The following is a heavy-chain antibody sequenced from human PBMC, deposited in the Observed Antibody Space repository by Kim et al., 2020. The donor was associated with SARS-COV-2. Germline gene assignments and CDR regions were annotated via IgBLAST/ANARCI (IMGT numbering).Heavy chain of an antibody. J-gene: IGHJ4*02. CDR3: AKEAGYSSGYYFDY. D-gene: IGHD6-19*01. V-gene: IGHV3-23*01. Sequence: ADSVKGRFTISRDNSKNTLYLQMNSLRAEDTAVYYCAKEAGYSSGYYFDYWGQGTLVTVSS.